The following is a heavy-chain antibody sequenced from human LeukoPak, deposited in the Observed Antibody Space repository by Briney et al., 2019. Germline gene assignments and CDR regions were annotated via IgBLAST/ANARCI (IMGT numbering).Heavy chain of an antibody. CDR1: GGTFSNYA. Sequence: SVKVSCKASGGTFSNYAISWVRQAPGQGLEWMGGIIPILGTSNYAQKFQDRLTITADESTSTVYLELSSLTSADTAVYYCAREVSGTYCDYWGQGSLVTVSS. CDR3: AREVSGTYCDY. D-gene: IGHD1-26*01. CDR2: IIPILGTS. V-gene: IGHV1-69*13. J-gene: IGHJ4*02.